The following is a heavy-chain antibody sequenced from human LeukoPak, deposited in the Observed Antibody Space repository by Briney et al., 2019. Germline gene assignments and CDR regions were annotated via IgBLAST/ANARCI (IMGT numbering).Heavy chain of an antibody. V-gene: IGHV3-7*01. Sequence: GGSLRLSCAASGFTFSSYWMSWVRQAPGKGLEWVANIKQDGSEKYYVDSVKGRFTISRDNAKNSLYLQMNSLRAEDTAVYYCARAGRSYYGPGSYYNHWGQGTLVTVSS. J-gene: IGHJ5*02. CDR2: IKQDGSEK. D-gene: IGHD3-10*01. CDR3: ARAGRSYYGPGSYYNH. CDR1: GFTFSSYW.